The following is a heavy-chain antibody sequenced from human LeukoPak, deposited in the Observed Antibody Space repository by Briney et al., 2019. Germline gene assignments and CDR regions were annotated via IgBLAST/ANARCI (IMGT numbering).Heavy chain of an antibody. CDR1: GFTFSSYD. CDR3: ARARRGPYFDY. V-gene: IGHV3-13*01. CDR2: IGTAGDT. D-gene: IGHD5-12*01. J-gene: IGHJ4*02. Sequence: PGGSLRLSCAASGFTFSSYDMHWVRQATGKGLEWVSAIGTAGDTYYPGSVKGRFTISRENAKNSLYLQMNSLRAEDTAVYYCARARRGPYFDYWGQGTLVTVSS.